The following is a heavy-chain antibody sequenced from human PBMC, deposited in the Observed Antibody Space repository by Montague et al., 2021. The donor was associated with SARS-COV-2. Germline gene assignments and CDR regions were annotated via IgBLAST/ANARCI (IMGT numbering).Heavy chain of an antibody. D-gene: IGHD2-8*01. CDR2: MYYSGST. CDR3: ARVARYCTNGVCQTYYYYGLDV. CDR1: GGSTNYYY. V-gene: IGHV4-59*01. Sequence: SEILSLTCIVSGGSTNYYYWSWIRQSPGKGLEWIGYMYYSGSTNYNPSXXSRVTMSIDRSKNQFSLKLRSVTAADTAVYYCARVARYCTNGVCQTYYYYGLDVWGQGTTVTVSS. J-gene: IGHJ6*02.